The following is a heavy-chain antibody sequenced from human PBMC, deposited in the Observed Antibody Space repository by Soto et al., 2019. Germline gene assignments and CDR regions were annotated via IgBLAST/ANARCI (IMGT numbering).Heavy chain of an antibody. V-gene: IGHV3-23*01. CDR2: ISGSGGST. J-gene: IGHJ4*02. CDR1: GFTFSSYA. D-gene: IGHD3-22*01. Sequence: GGSLRLSCAASGFTFSSYAMSWVRQAPGKGLEWVSAISGSGGSTYYADSVKGRFTISRDNSKNTLYLQMNSLRAEDTAVYYCAKDHLPYYYDSSGYRYFDYWGQGTLVTVSS. CDR3: AKDHLPYYYDSSGYRYFDY.